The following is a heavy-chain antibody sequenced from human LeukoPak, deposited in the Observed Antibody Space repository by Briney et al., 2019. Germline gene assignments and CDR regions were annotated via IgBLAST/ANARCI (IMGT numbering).Heavy chain of an antibody. CDR3: ARLPAITTYYYYYMDV. D-gene: IGHD3-16*01. V-gene: IGHV4-39*01. CDR1: GGPISSSTHY. Sequence: SETLSLTCTVSGGPISSSTHYWGWIRQAPGKRLECIGTIYYSGSSYYNPSLKSRVTMSVDTSKNQFSLRLSSVTAADTAVYYCARLPAITTYYYYYMDVWGKGTMVTVSS. J-gene: IGHJ6*03. CDR2: IYYSGSS.